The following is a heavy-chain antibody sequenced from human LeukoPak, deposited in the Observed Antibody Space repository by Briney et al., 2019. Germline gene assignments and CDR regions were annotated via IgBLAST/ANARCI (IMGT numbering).Heavy chain of an antibody. V-gene: IGHV3-74*01. CDR2: SDGSST. D-gene: IGHD3/OR15-3a*01. CDR1: GFTFSSYW. CDR3: ARDKDWAFDY. J-gene: IGHJ4*02. Sequence: PGGSLRLSCAASGFTFSSYWMHWVRQAPGKGLVWVSHSDGSSTSYADSVKGRFTISRDDAKSTLYLQMNSLRAEDTAVYYCARDKDWAFDYWGQGTLVNVSS.